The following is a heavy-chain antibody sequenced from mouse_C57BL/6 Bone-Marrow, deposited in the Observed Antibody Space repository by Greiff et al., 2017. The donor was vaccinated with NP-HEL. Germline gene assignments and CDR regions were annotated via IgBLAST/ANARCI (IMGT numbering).Heavy chain of an antibody. V-gene: IGHV5-6*01. CDR1: GFTFSSYG. D-gene: IGHD3-3*01. Sequence: EVNVVESGGDLVKPGGSLKLSCAASGFTFSSYGMSWVRQTPDKRLEWVATISSGGSYTYYPDSVKGRFTISRDNAKNTLYLQMSSLKSEDTAMYYCARQTRGFAYWGQGTLVTVSA. J-gene: IGHJ3*01. CDR3: ARQTRGFAY. CDR2: ISSGGSYT.